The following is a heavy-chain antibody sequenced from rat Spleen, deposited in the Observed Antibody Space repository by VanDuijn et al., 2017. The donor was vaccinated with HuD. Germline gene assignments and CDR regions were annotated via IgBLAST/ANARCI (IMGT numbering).Heavy chain of an antibody. D-gene: IGHD1-4*01. CDR1: YH. CDR3: TGDRHSPGVMDA. Sequence: YHINWVRQPPGKGLEWIAVILSGGSTYYNSALISRLSISRDTSKSQVFLKMNSLQTEDTATYFCTGDRHSPGVMDAWGQGASVTVSS. J-gene: IGHJ4*01. CDR2: ILSGGST. V-gene: IGHV2S12*01.